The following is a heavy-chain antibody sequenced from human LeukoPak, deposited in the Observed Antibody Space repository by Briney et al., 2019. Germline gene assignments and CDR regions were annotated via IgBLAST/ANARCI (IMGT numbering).Heavy chain of an antibody. J-gene: IGHJ4*02. V-gene: IGHV3-53*01. CDR1: GFSVSNNY. Sequence: TGGSLRLSCAASGFSVSNNYMTWVRQAPGKGLGWVSVIYSGGDAYYADSVKGRFTISRDNSKNTLHLEMNNLRVEDTAVYYCARSFSSGWSDYWGQGTLVAVAS. CDR2: IYSGGDA. CDR3: ARSFSSGWSDY. D-gene: IGHD6-19*01.